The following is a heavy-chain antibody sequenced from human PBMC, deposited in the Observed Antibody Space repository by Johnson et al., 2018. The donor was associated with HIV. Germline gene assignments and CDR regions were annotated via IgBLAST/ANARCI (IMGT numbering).Heavy chain of an antibody. D-gene: IGHD1-26*01. V-gene: IGHV3-53*01. Sequence: VQLVESGGGWIQPGGSLRLSCAASGFTVSSNYMTWVRQAPGKGLEWVSVIYSGGITYYADSVKGRFTISRDNSKNTVYLQMNSLRAEDTAVYYCARDGGSYYELDGFEIWDQGTMVTVSS. CDR1: GFTVSSNY. CDR3: ARDGGSYYELDGFEI. J-gene: IGHJ3*02. CDR2: IYSGGIT.